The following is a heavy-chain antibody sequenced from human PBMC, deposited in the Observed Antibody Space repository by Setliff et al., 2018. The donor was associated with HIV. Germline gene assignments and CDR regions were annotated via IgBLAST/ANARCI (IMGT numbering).Heavy chain of an antibody. CDR1: GGSIDNNKYY. CDR2: IYHTGRT. D-gene: IGHD3-22*01. Sequence: SETLSLTCSVSGGSIDNNKYYWTWIRQPPGKGLEWNGSIYHTGRTYYNRSLESRLTISIDTSKNQFSLKLTSVTAADTAMYYCASRIYYYDESRVLREEGFVPWGQGTLVTVSS. J-gene: IGHJ5*02. V-gene: IGHV4-39*01. CDR3: ASRIYYYDESRVLREEGFVP.